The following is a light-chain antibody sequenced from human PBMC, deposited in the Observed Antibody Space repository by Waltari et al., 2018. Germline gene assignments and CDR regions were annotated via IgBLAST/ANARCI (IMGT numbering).Light chain of an antibody. CDR1: RNINNT. CDR2: GAS. J-gene: IGKJ4*01. Sequence: EVVMTQSPATLSVSPGERATLSCRASRNINNTLAWYHQIPGQAPRLLIYGASTRATGIPARFSGSGSGTEFTLTISSLQSEDFAVYYCQHFHSWPLTFGGGTKVEIK. CDR3: QHFHSWPLT. V-gene: IGKV3-15*01.